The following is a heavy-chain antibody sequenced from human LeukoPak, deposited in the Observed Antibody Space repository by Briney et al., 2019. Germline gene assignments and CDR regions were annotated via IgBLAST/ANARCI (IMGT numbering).Heavy chain of an antibody. V-gene: IGHV4-59*12. CDR3: ARDPTTVTKGFDV. Sequence: PSETLSLTCSVSDGSMGTYYWGWIRQPPGKRLEWIGYIYYSGSTTYNPSLKSRVTVSVDTSKNQFSLKLTSMTAADTAVYYCARDPTTVTKGFDVWGQGTMVTVSS. J-gene: IGHJ3*01. D-gene: IGHD4-17*01. CDR2: IYYSGST. CDR1: DGSMGTYY.